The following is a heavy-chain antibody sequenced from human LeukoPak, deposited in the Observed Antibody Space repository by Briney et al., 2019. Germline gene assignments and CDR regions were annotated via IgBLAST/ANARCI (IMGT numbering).Heavy chain of an antibody. CDR2: IYYSGST. V-gene: IGHV4-59*01. Sequence: SETLSLTCTVSGGSISSYYWSWIRQPPGKGLEWIGYIYYSGSTNYNPSLKSRVTISVDTSKNQFSLKLSSVTAADTAVYYCARDFVGAKYYGMDVWGQGTTVTVSS. CDR1: GGSISSYY. D-gene: IGHD1-26*01. J-gene: IGHJ6*02. CDR3: ARDFVGAKYYGMDV.